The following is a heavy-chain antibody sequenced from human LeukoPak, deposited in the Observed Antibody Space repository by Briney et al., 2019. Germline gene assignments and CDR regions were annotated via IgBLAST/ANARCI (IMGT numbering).Heavy chain of an antibody. CDR3: AVDLYDSSGNWFDP. J-gene: IGHJ5*02. D-gene: IGHD3-22*01. Sequence: SETLSLTCTVSGGSISSYYWSWIRQSPGKGLEWIAYIYYSGSTNYNPSLKSRVTISIDTSKKRFSLKLSSVTAADTAVYYCAVDLYDSSGNWFDPWGQGTLVTVSS. CDR2: IYYSGST. V-gene: IGHV4-59*01. CDR1: GGSISSYY.